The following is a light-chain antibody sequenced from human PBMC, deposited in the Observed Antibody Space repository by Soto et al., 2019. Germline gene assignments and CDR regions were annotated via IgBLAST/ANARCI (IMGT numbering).Light chain of an antibody. CDR3: QQYYSYPPV. J-gene: IGKJ2*01. Sequence: AIRMTQSPSSFSASTGDRVTITCRASQGISSYLAWYQQKPGKAPKLLIYAASTLQSGVPSRFSGSGSGTDFTLTISCLQSEDFATYYCQQYYSYPPVFGQGTKLEIK. V-gene: IGKV1-8*01. CDR2: AAS. CDR1: QGISSY.